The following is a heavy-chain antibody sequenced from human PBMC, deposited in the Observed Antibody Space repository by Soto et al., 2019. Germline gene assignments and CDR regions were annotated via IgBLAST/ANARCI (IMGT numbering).Heavy chain of an antibody. J-gene: IGHJ4*02. CDR2: IYYSGST. Sequence: PSETLSLTCTVSGGSISSYYWSWIRQPPGKGLEWIGYIYYSGSTNYNPSLKSRVTISVDTSKNQFSLKLSSVTAADTAVYYCARLRIGFCSFLVWPHYFDYWGQGTLVTVSS. V-gene: IGHV4-59*08. CDR3: ARLRIGFCSFLVWPHYFDY. CDR1: GGSISSYY. D-gene: IGHD3-3*02.